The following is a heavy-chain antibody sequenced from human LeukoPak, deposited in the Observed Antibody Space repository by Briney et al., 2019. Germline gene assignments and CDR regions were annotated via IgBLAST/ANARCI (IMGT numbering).Heavy chain of an antibody. CDR2: MNPNSGNT. V-gene: IGHV1-8*03. CDR3: ARQISDRYSSSSGFDY. Sequence: ASVKVSRKASGYTFTSYDINRVPQATGQGLEWMGWMNPNSGNTGYAQKFQGRVTITRNTPISTAYMELSSLRSEDTAVYYCARQISDRYSSSSGFDYWGQGTLVTVSS. D-gene: IGHD6-6*01. CDR1: GYTFTSYD. J-gene: IGHJ4*02.